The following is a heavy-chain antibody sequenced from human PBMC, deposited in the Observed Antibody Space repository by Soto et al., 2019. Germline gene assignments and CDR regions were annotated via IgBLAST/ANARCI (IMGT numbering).Heavy chain of an antibody. V-gene: IGHV4-59*01. CDR2: IYYSGST. J-gene: IGHJ3*02. CDR3: ARADLIVGATNAFDI. CDR1: GGXISSYY. D-gene: IGHD1-26*01. Sequence: SETLSLTCTVSGGXISSYYWSWIRQPPGKGLEWIGYIYYSGSTNYNPSLKSRVTISVDTSKNQFSLKLSSVTAADTAVYYCARADLIVGATNAFDIWGQGTMVTVSS.